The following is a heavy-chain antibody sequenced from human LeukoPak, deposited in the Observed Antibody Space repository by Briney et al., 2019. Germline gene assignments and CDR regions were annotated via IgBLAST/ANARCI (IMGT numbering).Heavy chain of an antibody. CDR3: ARDLYQSR. CDR2: IYATGDT. J-gene: IGHJ4*02. D-gene: IGHD2-2*01. V-gene: IGHV3-66*01. CDR1: GFPVSANY. Sequence: GGSLRLSREASGFPVSANYMTWVRQAPGKGLEWVSVIYATGDTHYAESVKGRFTISRDNSKNILHLQMNSLRAEDTAVYYCARDLYQSRWGQGTLVTVSS.